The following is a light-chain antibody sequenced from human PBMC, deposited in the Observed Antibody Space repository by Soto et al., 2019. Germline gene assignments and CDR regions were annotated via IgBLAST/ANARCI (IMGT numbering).Light chain of an antibody. CDR1: SSDIGAYNY. J-gene: IGLJ2*01. CDR2: DVS. Sequence: QSVLTQPASVSGSPGQSITISCTGTSSDIGAYNYVSWYQQHPGKAPKPMIYDVSNRPSGVSNRFSGSKSGHTASLTISGLQAEDEADYYCSSYTSSSTVVFGGGTKLTVL. CDR3: SSYTSSSTVV. V-gene: IGLV2-14*01.